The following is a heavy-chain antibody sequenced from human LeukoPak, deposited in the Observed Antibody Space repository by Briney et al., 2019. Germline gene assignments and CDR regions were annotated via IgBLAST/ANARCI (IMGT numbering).Heavy chain of an antibody. CDR2: IRQDGSEK. CDR3: ARAGYYGDDAFDL. Sequence: GGSLRLSCVASGFIIGSYLMSWFRQAPGKGLEGVANIRQDGSEKYYVDSVKGRLTISRDNAKNSLYLQMNNLTAADTAIYYCARAGYYGDDAFDLWGQGTRVTVSS. V-gene: IGHV3-7*01. J-gene: IGHJ3*01. D-gene: IGHD2/OR15-2a*01. CDR1: GFIIGSYL.